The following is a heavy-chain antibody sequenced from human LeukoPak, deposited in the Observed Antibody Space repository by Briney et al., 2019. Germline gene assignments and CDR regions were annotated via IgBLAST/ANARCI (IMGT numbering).Heavy chain of an antibody. CDR3: ASLYGSSWPPFDY. Sequence: SSETLSLTCTVSAGSISSSSYYWGWIRQPPGKGLEWIGSIYYSGIIYYNPSLKSRVTISVDTSKNQFSLNLSSVTAADTAVYYCASLYGSSWPPFDYWGQGTLVTVSS. J-gene: IGHJ4*02. V-gene: IGHV4-39*01. D-gene: IGHD6-13*01. CDR1: AGSISSSSYY. CDR2: IYYSGII.